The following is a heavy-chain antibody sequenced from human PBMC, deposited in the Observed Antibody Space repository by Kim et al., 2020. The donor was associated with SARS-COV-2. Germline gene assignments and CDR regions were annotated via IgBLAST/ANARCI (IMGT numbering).Heavy chain of an antibody. D-gene: IGHD5-18*01. CDR2: ISAYNGNT. V-gene: IGHV1-18*04. J-gene: IGHJ4*02. CDR3: ARVFLRAAMVPFDY. CDR1: GYTFTSYG. Sequence: ASVKVSCKASGYTFTSYGISWVRQAPGQGLEWMGWISAYNGNTNYAQKLQGRVTMTTDTSTSTAYMELRSLRSDDTAVYYCARVFLRAAMVPFDYWGQGTLVTVSS.